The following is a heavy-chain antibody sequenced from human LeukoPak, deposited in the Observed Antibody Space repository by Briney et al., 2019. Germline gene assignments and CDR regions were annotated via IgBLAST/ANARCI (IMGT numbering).Heavy chain of an antibody. CDR3: AKSRGYSNTSPFDY. J-gene: IGHJ4*02. D-gene: IGHD6-13*01. CDR2: ISGSGGNT. Sequence: PGGSLRLSCAASGFTFNSYAMSWVRQAPGKGLEWVSGISGSGGNTYYADSVKGRFTISRDNSRNILYLQMNSLTAEDTAVYYCAKSRGYSNTSPFDYWGQGTLVAVSS. V-gene: IGHV3-23*01. CDR1: GFTFNSYA.